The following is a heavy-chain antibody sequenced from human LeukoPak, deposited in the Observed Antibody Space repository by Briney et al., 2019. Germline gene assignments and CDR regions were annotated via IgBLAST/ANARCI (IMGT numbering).Heavy chain of an antibody. Sequence: ASVKVSCKASGYTFTSYYMHWVRQAPGQGLEWMGIINPSGGSTSYAQKFQGRVTMTRDMSTSTVYMELSSLRSDDTAVYYCARDQYGSGSPYWGQGTLVTVSS. CDR2: INPSGGST. D-gene: IGHD3-10*01. J-gene: IGHJ4*02. CDR1: GYTFTSYY. CDR3: ARDQYGSGSPY. V-gene: IGHV1-46*01.